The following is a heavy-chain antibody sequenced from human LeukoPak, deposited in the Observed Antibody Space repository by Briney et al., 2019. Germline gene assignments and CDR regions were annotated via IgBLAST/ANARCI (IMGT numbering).Heavy chain of an antibody. Sequence: GGSLRLSCAASGFTFSTYVMNWVRQAPGKGLEWVSTISDSGGSTYYADSVKGRFTISRDNSKSTLYLQMNSLRAEDTAVYYCASHIAAAAPEYFQHWGQGTLVTVSS. CDR3: ASHIAAAAPEYFQH. J-gene: IGHJ1*01. CDR2: ISDSGGST. V-gene: IGHV3-23*01. D-gene: IGHD6-13*01. CDR1: GFTFSTYV.